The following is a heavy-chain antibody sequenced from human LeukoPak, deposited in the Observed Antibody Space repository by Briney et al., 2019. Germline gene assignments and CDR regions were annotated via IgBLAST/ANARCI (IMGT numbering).Heavy chain of an antibody. CDR3: ARGGGEYCSSTSCYTTPFDY. CDR1: GYTFTSYG. V-gene: IGHV1-18*01. J-gene: IGHJ4*02. CDR2: ISTYNGNT. Sequence: GASVKVSCKASGYTFTSYGISWVRQAPGQGLEWMGWISTYNGNTNYAQKVQGRVTMTTDTSTSTAYMELRSLRSEDTAVYYCARGGGEYCSSTSCYTTPFDYWGQGTLVTVSS. D-gene: IGHD2-2*02.